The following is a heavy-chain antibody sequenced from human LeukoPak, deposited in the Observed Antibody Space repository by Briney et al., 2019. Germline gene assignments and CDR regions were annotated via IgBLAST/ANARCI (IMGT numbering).Heavy chain of an antibody. D-gene: IGHD3-22*01. CDR3: ARDSSGYSNYYYYYYMDV. Sequence: SETLSLTCTVSGGSIGSYYWSWIQQPPGKGLEWIGYIHYSGSTNYNPSLKSRVTISVDTSSNQFSLKLGSVTAADTAVYYCARDSSGYSNYYYYYYMDVWGKGTTVTVSS. CDR1: GGSIGSYY. J-gene: IGHJ6*03. CDR2: IHYSGST. V-gene: IGHV4-59*01.